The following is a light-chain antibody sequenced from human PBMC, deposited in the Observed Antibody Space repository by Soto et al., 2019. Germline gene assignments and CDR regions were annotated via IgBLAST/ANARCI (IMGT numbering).Light chain of an antibody. Sequence: QSVLTQPASVSGSPGQSITISCTGVSNDAGGYYLVSWYQQHPGQAPKLIIYEDTKRPSGVSSRFSGSTSANTPSLTISGLQAADEADYHCCSYEGHSNYVFAGGTKVTVL. CDR2: EDT. J-gene: IGLJ1*01. CDR3: CSYEGHSNYV. CDR1: SNDAGGYYL. V-gene: IGLV2-23*01.